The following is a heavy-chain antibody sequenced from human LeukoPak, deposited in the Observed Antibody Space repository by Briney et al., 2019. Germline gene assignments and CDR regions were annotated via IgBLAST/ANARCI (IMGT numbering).Heavy chain of an antibody. Sequence: KTSETLSLTCTVSGGSISSYYWSWIRQPPGKGLEWIGYIYYSGSTNYNPSLKSRVTISVDTSKNQFSLKLSSVTAAATAVYYCARSTVTTDWFDPWGQGTLVTVSS. D-gene: IGHD4-11*01. CDR2: IYYSGST. CDR1: GGSISSYY. CDR3: ARSTVTTDWFDP. V-gene: IGHV4-59*01. J-gene: IGHJ5*02.